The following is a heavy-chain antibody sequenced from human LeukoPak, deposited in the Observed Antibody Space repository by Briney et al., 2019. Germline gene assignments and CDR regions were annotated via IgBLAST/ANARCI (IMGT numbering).Heavy chain of an antibody. CDR3: ASALIDSSGYSYAFDI. CDR1: GFTVSSNY. J-gene: IGHJ3*02. CDR2: IYSGGST. V-gene: IGHV3-53*04. D-gene: IGHD3-22*01. Sequence: GGSLRLSCAASGFTVSSNYMSWVRQAPGKGLEWVSFIYSGGSTYYADSVKGRFTISRHNSKNTLYLQMNSLRAEDTAVYYCASALIDSSGYSYAFDIWGQGTMVTVSS.